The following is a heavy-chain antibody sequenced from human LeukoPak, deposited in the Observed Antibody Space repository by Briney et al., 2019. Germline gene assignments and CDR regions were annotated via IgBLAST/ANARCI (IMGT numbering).Heavy chain of an antibody. D-gene: IGHD5-24*01. J-gene: IGHJ5*02. CDR3: ARLQGEGEMATMLSWFDP. CDR2: IYTSGST. V-gene: IGHV4-4*09. CDR1: GGSISSYY. Sequence: PSETLSLTCTVSGGSISSYYWSWIRQPPGKGLEWIGYIYTSGSTNYNPSLKSRVTISVDTSKNQFSLKLSSVTAADTAVYYCARLQGEGEMATMLSWFDPWGQGTLVTVSS.